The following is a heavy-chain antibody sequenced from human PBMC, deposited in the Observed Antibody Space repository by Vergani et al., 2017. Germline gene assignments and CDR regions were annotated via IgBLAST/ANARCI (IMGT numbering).Heavy chain of an antibody. CDR2: ISGSGGST. Sequence: EVQLLESGGGLVQPGGSLRLSCAASGFTFSSYAMSWVRQAPGEGLEWVSAISGSGGSTYYADSVKGRFTISRDNSKNTRYLQMNSLRAEDTAVYYCAKDSGYSYGYPLDAFDIWGQGTMVTVSS. J-gene: IGHJ3*02. CDR1: GFTFSSYA. CDR3: AKDSGYSYGYPLDAFDI. D-gene: IGHD5-18*01. V-gene: IGHV3-23*01.